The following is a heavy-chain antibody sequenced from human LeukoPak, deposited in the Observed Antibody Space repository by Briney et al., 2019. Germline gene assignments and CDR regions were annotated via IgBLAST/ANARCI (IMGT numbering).Heavy chain of an antibody. D-gene: IGHD4-11*01. CDR1: GGPHSSGRYW. CDR2: ICTSGST. V-gene: IGHV4-61*02. CDR3: AREWAYSNYVEY. Sequence: SETLSLTCTVSGGPHSSGRYWWSWIRQPAGKGLEWIGRICTSGSTTYNPSLKSRVTISVDTSKNQFSLKLSSVTAADTAVYYCAREWAYSNYVEYWGQGTLVTVSS. J-gene: IGHJ4*02.